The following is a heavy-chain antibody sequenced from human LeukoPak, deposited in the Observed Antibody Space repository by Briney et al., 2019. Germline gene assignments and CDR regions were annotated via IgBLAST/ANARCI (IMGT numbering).Heavy chain of an antibody. CDR3: ASFHYYGSGAYYLSY. D-gene: IGHD3-10*01. CDR2: IGDSGATT. J-gene: IGHJ4*02. Sequence: GGSLRLSCAASGFTLSSYAMTWFRQAPGKGLEWVSDIGDSGATTYYADSVKGRFTISRDNSKNTLYLQMSSLSAEDTAVYFCASFHYYGSGAYYLSYWGQGTLVTVSS. CDR1: GFTLSSYA. V-gene: IGHV3-23*01.